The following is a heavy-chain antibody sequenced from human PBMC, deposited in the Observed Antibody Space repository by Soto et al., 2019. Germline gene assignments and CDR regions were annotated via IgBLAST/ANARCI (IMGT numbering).Heavy chain of an antibody. CDR2: MNPNSGNT. CDR3: ARVNDLLAYYYYYMDV. CDR1: GYTFTSYD. V-gene: IGHV1-8*01. D-gene: IGHD2-8*01. Sequence: QVQLVQSGAEVKKPGASVKVSCKASGYTFTSYDINWVRQATGQGLEWMGWMNPNSGNTGYAQKFQGRVTMTSNTSISTAYMELSSLRSEDTAVYYCARVNDLLAYYYYYMDVWGKGTTVTVSS. J-gene: IGHJ6*03.